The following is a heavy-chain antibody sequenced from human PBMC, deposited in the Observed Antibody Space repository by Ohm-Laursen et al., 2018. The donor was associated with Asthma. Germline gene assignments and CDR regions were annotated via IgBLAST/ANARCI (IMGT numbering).Heavy chain of an antibody. J-gene: IGHJ6*02. D-gene: IGHD3-16*01. CDR2: IYYSGST. CDR3: ARAESALGHAPYGIDV. CDR1: GGSISSYY. Sequence: SETLSLTCTVSGGSISSYYWSWIRQPPGKGLEWIGYIYYSGSTNYNPSLKSRVTISVDTSKNQFSLKLRSVTAADTAVYYCARAESALGHAPYGIDVWGQGTTVTVSS. V-gene: IGHV4-59*12.